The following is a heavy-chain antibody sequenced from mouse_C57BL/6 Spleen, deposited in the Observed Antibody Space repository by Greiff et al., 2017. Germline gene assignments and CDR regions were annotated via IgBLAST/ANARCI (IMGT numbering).Heavy chain of an antibody. D-gene: IGHD2-5*01. CDR1: GYAFTNYL. Sequence: LQESGAELVRPGTSVKVSCKASGYAFTNYLIEWVKQRPGQGLEWIGVINPGSGGTNYNEKFKGKATLTADKSSSTAYMQLSSLTSEDSAVYFCARYYSNYEAWFAYWGQGTLVTVSA. CDR3: ARYYSNYEAWFAY. CDR2: INPGSGGT. V-gene: IGHV1-54*01. J-gene: IGHJ3*01.